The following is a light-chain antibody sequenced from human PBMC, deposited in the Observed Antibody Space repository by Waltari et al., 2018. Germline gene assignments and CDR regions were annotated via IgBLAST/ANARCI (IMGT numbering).Light chain of an antibody. V-gene: IGKV3-20*01. CDR2: RAS. J-gene: IGKJ1*01. CDR3: QKHGTVPAT. Sequence: IVLTQPPGTAPLSPGGRVTLSCRASQGVGSSSLAWYQQNPGQAPRLVIYRASRRATGIPDRFSGSGYGTDVSLSMCKEGTEGFAVYYCQKHGTVPATFGQGTKVAMK. CDR1: QGVGSSS.